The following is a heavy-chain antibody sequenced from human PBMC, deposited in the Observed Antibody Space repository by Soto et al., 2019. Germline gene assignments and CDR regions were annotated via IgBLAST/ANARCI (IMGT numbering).Heavy chain of an antibody. J-gene: IGHJ6*02. D-gene: IGHD6-13*01. CDR1: RYTVSSSG. CDR2: ISAYNGNT. Sequence: ASVKVASTASRYTVSSSGITGLRQAPGQGLEWMGWISAYNGNTNYAQKLQGRVTMTTDTSTSTAYMELRSLRSDDTAVYYCARDPYSSSWDYYYYYGMDVWGQGTTVTVSS. CDR3: ARDPYSSSWDYYYYYGMDV. V-gene: IGHV1-18*01.